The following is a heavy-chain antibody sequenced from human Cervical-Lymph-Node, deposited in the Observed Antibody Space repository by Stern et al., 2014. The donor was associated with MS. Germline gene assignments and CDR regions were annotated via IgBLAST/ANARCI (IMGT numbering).Heavy chain of an antibody. CDR3: ARDQGGKYYDSSGYYSDTFDI. V-gene: IGHV3-21*01. Sequence: EVPLVESGGGLVKPGGSLRLSCAASGFTFSSYSMNWVRQAPGKGLEWVSSISSSSSYIYYADSVKGRFTISSDNAKNSLYLQMNSLRAEDTAVYYCARDQGGKYYDSSGYYSDTFDIWGQGTMVTVSS. D-gene: IGHD3-22*01. CDR1: GFTFSSYS. CDR2: ISSSSSYI. J-gene: IGHJ3*02.